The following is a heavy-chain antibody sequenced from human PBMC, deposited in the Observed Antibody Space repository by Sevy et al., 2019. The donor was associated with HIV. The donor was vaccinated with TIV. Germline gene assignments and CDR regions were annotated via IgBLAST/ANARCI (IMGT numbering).Heavy chain of an antibody. V-gene: IGHV3-23*01. Sequence: LSLTCAASGFTFSSYAMSWVRQAPGKGLEWVSSISGNVDNTYYADSVKGRFLISRDNSKNTLHLQMNSLRAEDTAVYYCANARWIDQRAFEYWGQGTLVTVSS. CDR3: ANARWIDQRAFEY. D-gene: IGHD2-2*03. CDR2: ISGNVDNT. CDR1: GFTFSSYA. J-gene: IGHJ4*02.